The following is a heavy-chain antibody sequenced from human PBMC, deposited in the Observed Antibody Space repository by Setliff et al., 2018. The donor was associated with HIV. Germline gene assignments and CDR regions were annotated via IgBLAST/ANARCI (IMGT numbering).Heavy chain of an antibody. V-gene: IGHV4-39*01. D-gene: IGHD3-10*01. J-gene: IGHJ4*02. Sequence: PSETLSLTCTVSGASISSSSHHWAWIRQPPGKGLEYIGNIYYTGSTHHNPSLWSRVTISVDTSKNQFYLKMDSVTAADTAFYYCARYGPASVMWFGYLDYWGPGMSVTVPQ. CDR1: GASISSSSHH. CDR2: IYYTGST. CDR3: ARYGPASVMWFGYLDY.